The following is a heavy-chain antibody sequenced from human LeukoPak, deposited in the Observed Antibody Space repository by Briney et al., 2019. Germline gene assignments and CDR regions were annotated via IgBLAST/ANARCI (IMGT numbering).Heavy chain of an antibody. CDR1: GFTFSTAW. V-gene: IGHV3-74*01. CDR3: AKEFGSGSLYDY. D-gene: IGHD3-10*01. J-gene: IGHJ4*02. Sequence: GGSLRLSCAASGFTFSTAWMHWVRQAPGKGLVWVSRIYSDGSSTTYADSVKGRFTISRDNSKNTLYLQMNSLRAEDTAVYYCAKEFGSGSLYDYWGQGTLVTVSS. CDR2: IYSDGSST.